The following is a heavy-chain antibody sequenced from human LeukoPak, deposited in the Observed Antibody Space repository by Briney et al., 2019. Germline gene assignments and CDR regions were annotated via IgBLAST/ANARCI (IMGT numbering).Heavy chain of an antibody. CDR1: GYTLTGYY. D-gene: IGHD3-3*01. V-gene: IGHV1-2*02. CDR2: INPNSGGT. Sequence: APVKVSCKASGYTLTGYYMHWVRQAPGQGLEWMGWINPNSGGTNYAQKFQGRVTMTRDTSISTAYMELSRLRSDDTAVYYCARGGTIFGVVIMSFDYWGQGTLVTVSS. J-gene: IGHJ4*02. CDR3: ARGGTIFGVVIMSFDY.